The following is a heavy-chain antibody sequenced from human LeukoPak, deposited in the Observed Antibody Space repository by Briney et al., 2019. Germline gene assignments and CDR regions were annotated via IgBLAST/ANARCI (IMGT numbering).Heavy chain of an antibody. D-gene: IGHD6-13*01. CDR3: ARVISSSCGAYYYYGMDV. Sequence: GGSLRLSCAASGFTFSDYYMSWVRQAPGKGLEWVSYISSRSSYTKYADSVKGRLTISRDNAKNSLYLQMNSLRAEDTAVYYCARVISSSCGAYYYYGMDVWGQGTTVTVSS. J-gene: IGHJ6*02. V-gene: IGHV3-11*06. CDR1: GFTFSDYY. CDR2: ISSRSSYT.